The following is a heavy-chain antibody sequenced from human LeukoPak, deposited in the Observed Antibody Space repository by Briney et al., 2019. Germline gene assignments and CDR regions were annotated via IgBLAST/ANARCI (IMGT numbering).Heavy chain of an antibody. CDR1: GDSVSSNSAA. CDR2: TYYRSKWYN. J-gene: IGHJ4*02. V-gene: IGHV6-1*01. Sequence: SQTLSLTCAISGDSVSSNSAAWNWIRQSPSRGLEWLGRTYYRSKWYNDYPVSVKSRVTINPDTSKNQFSLQLNSVTPEDTAVYYCARELYNSNWYVWAFDYWGQGTLVTVSS. D-gene: IGHD6-13*01. CDR3: ARELYNSNWYVWAFDY.